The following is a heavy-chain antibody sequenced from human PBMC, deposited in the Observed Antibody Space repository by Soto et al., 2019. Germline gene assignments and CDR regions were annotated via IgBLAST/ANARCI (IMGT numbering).Heavy chain of an antibody. CDR1: GYTFTSYA. Sequence: ASVKVSCKAPGYTFTSYAMHWVRQAPGQRLEWMGWINAGNGNTKYSQKFQGRVTITRDTSASTACMELSSLRSEDTAVYYCARDGEQQWLVRWGQGTLVTVSS. D-gene: IGHD6-19*01. J-gene: IGHJ4*02. V-gene: IGHV1-3*01. CDR2: INAGNGNT. CDR3: ARDGEQQWLVR.